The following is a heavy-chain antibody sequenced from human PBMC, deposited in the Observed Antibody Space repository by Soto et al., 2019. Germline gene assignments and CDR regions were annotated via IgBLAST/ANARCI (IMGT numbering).Heavy chain of an antibody. CDR2: IIPIFGTA. J-gene: IGHJ6*02. V-gene: IGHV1-69*06. Sequence: GASVKVSCKASGGTFSSYAISWVRQAPGQGLEWMGGIIPIFGTANYAQKFQGRVTITADKSTSTAYMELSSLRSEDTAVYYCARKAILSGTCGMDVWGQGTTVTVSS. D-gene: IGHD1-20*01. CDR1: GGTFSSYA. CDR3: ARKAILSGTCGMDV.